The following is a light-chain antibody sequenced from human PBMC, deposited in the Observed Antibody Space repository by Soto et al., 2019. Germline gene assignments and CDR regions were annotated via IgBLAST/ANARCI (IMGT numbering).Light chain of an antibody. CDR3: EQSSKCPPIT. J-gene: IGKJ5*01. CDR1: QSVGRY. CDR2: DAY. Sequence: EFVLTQSPASLSLSPGERATVSCRASQSVGRYLAWYQQKPGQAPRLLIYDAYNRATGIPARFSGSGSGTDFPLTISSLEPEDFAVYYCEQSSKCPPITFGQGTRLEIK. V-gene: IGKV3-11*01.